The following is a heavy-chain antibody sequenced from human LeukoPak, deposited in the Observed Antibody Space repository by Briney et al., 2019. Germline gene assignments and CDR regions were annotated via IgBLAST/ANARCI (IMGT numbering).Heavy chain of an antibody. CDR1: GGSISSYY. D-gene: IGHD5-24*01. CDR3: ARGSNGYNYDY. V-gene: IGHV4-59*01. J-gene: IGHJ4*02. Sequence: SETLSLTCTVSGGSISSYYWSWIRQPPGEGLEWIGYIYYSGSTNYNPSLKSRVTISVDTSKNQFSLKLSSVTAADTAVYYCARGSNGYNYDYWGQGTLVTVSS. CDR2: IYYSGST.